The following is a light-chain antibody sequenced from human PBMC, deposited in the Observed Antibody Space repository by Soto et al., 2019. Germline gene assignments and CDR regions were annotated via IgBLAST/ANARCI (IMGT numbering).Light chain of an antibody. CDR2: EGS. J-gene: IGLJ1*01. V-gene: IGLV2-23*01. Sequence: QSVLTQPASVSGSPGQSITISCTGTSSDVGSYNLVSCYQQHPGKAPKLMIYEGSKRPSGVSNRFSGSKSGNTASLTISGLQAEDEADYSCCSYAGSSTPFVFGTGTKLTVL. CDR3: CSYAGSSTPFV. CDR1: SSDVGSYNL.